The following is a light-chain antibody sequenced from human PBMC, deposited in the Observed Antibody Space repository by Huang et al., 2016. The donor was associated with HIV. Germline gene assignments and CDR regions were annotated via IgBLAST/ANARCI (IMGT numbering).Light chain of an antibody. CDR1: QAISNNY. CDR2: GAS. CDR3: QQYGSSLLT. J-gene: IGKJ4*01. Sequence: DIVLTQSTGTLSLSPGERAPLSCRDNQAISNNYLAWYQKTPGQSPRLLISGASSGDTGVPDKFSGSGSGTDFTLIISRLEPEDFAVYYCQQYGSSLLTFGGGTSVEIK. V-gene: IGKV3-20*01.